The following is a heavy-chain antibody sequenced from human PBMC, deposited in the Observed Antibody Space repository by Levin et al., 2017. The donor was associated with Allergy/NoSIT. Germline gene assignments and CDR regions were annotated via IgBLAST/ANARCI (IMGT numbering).Heavy chain of an antibody. V-gene: IGHV4-30-2*01. CDR2: IYLSGST. CDR3: ARVAGYSYGYYFDY. J-gene: IGHJ4*02. CDR1: GGSISSGGYS. Sequence: SETLSLTCAVSGGSISSGGYSWSGIRQPPGKGLEWIGNIYLSGSTNDNPSLKSRVTMSVDRSKNQFSLKLSYVTAADTAVYYCARVAGYSYGYYFDYWGPGTLVTVSS. D-gene: IGHD5-18*01.